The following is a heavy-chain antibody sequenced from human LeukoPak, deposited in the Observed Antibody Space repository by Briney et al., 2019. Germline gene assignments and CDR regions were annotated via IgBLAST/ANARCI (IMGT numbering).Heavy chain of an antibody. Sequence: ASVKNSRKASGYTFTGYYMHWVRQAPGQGLEWMGWINPNSGGTNYAQKFQGRVTMTRDTSISTAYMELSRLRSDDTAVYYCARTTGHVVVVAATHLGYWGQG. CDR2: INPNSGGT. D-gene: IGHD2-15*01. CDR1: GYTFTGYY. J-gene: IGHJ4*02. V-gene: IGHV1-2*02. CDR3: ARTTGHVVVVAATHLGY.